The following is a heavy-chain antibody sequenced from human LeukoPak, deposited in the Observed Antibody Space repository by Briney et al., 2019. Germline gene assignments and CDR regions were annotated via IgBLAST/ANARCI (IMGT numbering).Heavy chain of an antibody. J-gene: IGHJ4*02. Sequence: SETLSLTCTVSGGSISGYYWNWIRQPPGKGLEWIGYIDYSGSTNYNPSLKSRVTISIDTSKNKFSLRLTSVTAADSAVYYCARGCDFKPTYFDYWGQGTLVTVSS. D-gene: IGHD5-12*01. V-gene: IGHV4-59*01. CDR2: IDYSGST. CDR1: GGSISGYY. CDR3: ARGCDFKPTYFDY.